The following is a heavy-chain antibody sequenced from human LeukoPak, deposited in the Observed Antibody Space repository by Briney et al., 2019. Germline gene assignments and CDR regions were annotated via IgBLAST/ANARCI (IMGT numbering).Heavy chain of an antibody. CDR3: ATDSSGYYYHFDY. J-gene: IGHJ4*02. CDR2: ISYDGSNK. V-gene: IGHV3-30-3*01. CDR1: GFTFSSYA. Sequence: PGGSLRLSCAASGFTFSSYAMHWVRQAPGKGLEWVAVISYDGSNKYYADSAKGRFTISRDNSKNTLYLQMNSLRAEDTAVYYCATDSSGYYYHFDYWGQGTLVTVSS. D-gene: IGHD3-22*01.